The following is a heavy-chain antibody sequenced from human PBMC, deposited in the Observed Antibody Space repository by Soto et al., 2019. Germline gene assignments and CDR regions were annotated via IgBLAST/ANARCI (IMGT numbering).Heavy chain of an antibody. CDR1: GGTFISYS. J-gene: IGHJ6*02. CDR2: IIPIFGTP. V-gene: IGHV1-69*01. CDR3: AGGVWRGYSEYYYGMDV. Sequence: QVQLVQSGAEMKKPGSSVTVSCKVFGGTFISYSFSWVRQAPGQGPEWMGGIIPIFGTPNYAQKFQGRVTITADGSTSTAYMELSSLRSEDTGVYYCAGGVWRGYSEYYYGMDVWGQGTTVTVSS. D-gene: IGHD3-3*01.